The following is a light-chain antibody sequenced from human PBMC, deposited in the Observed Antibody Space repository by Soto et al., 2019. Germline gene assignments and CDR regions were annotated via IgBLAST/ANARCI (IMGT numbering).Light chain of an antibody. J-gene: IGLJ2*01. CDR2: VNSDGTY. V-gene: IGLV4-69*01. Sequence: QLVLTQSPSASASLGASVKFTCTLSSGHSSYAIAWHQQQSEKGPRYLMRVNSDGTYSKGDGIPDRFSGSSSGAERYLTISSLQSEDEADYYCQTWGTGGVFGGGTKLTVL. CDR1: SGHSSYA. CDR3: QTWGTGGV.